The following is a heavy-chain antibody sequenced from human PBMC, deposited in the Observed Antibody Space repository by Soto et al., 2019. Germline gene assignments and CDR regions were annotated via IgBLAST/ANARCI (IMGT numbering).Heavy chain of an antibody. CDR1: GYTFTSYG. V-gene: IGHV1-18*01. CDR2: INTYDGNT. D-gene: IGHD6-13*01. CDR3: AASQQFDY. Sequence: QVQLVQSGAEVKKPGASVKVSCKASGYTFTSYGINWVRQAPGQGLEWMGWINTYDGNTNHAQKFQGRVTMTTDTSTSTAYMELRSLSSDDTAMYYCAASQQFDYWGQGTLVTVSS. J-gene: IGHJ4*02.